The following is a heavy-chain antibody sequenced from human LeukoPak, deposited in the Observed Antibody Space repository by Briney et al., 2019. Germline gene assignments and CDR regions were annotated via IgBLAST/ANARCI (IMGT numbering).Heavy chain of an antibody. D-gene: IGHD3-10*01. V-gene: IGHV3-74*01. CDR3: ARAVGYGAGSYGFDF. J-gene: IGHJ3*01. CDR1: GFTLSSKV. CDR2: IIRDGTGT. Sequence: GALRLSCAASGFTLSSKVMHWVRQALGTGLVWVSRIIRDGTGTDYADSVKGRFTISRDIATSTLYLQMNSLRTDDTAVYYCARAVGYGAGSYGFDFWGQGTTVTVSS.